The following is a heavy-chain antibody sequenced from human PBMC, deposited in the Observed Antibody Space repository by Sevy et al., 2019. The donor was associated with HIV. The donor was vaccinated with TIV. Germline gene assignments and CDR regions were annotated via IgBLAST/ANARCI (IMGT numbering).Heavy chain of an antibody. D-gene: IGHD1-7*01. CDR2: MSSGTSYT. CDR1: GFTFSDYY. Sequence: GGSLRLSCAASGFTFSDYYMSCIRQAPGKGLEWVSYMSSGTSYTKYADSVKGRFTISRDNAKNSLYLQMNSLRAEDTAVYYCARDRRNYGGQYFDYWGQGTLVTVSS. V-gene: IGHV3-11*06. CDR3: ARDRRNYGGQYFDY. J-gene: IGHJ4*02.